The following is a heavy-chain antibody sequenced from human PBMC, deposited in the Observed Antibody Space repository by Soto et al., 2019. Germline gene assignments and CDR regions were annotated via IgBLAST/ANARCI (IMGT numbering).Heavy chain of an antibody. CDR2: IYYSGST. V-gene: IGHV4-59*01. J-gene: IGHJ5*02. Sequence: PSETLSLTCTVSGGSISSYYWSWIRQPPGKGLEWIGYIYYSGSTNYNPSLKSRVTISVDTSKNQFSLKLSSVTAADTAVYYCARVGGDSSGYFNWFDPWGQGTLVTVSS. CDR3: ARVGGDSSGYFNWFDP. CDR1: GGSISSYY. D-gene: IGHD3-22*01.